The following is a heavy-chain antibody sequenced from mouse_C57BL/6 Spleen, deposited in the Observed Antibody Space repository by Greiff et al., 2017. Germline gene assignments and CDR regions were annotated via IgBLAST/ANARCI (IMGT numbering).Heavy chain of an antibody. CDR1: GYNFTSYW. Sequence: QVQLQQPGAELVKPGASVKLSCNASGYNFTSYWMPWVKQRPGRGLEWIGRIDPNSGGTKYNEKFKSKATLTVDKPSSTAYMQLSSLTAEDAAVYYGTRDCDGYFDYWGQCTTLTVSS. CDR3: TRDCDGYFDY. J-gene: IGHJ2*01. CDR2: IDPNSGGT. V-gene: IGHV1-72*01.